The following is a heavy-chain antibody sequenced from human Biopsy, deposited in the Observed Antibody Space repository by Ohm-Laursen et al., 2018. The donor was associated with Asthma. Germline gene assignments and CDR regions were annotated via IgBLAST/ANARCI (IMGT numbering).Heavy chain of an antibody. D-gene: IGHD3-22*01. CDR1: GFSFDDCA. J-gene: IGHJ4*01. V-gene: IGHV3-9*01. CDR3: AKSADYYDSTDYLDF. CDR2: ISWNSGNI. Sequence: SLRLSCTATGFSFDDCAMHWVRQAPGKGLEWVSSISWNSGNIHYADSVKGRFTISRDNAKNSLYLQMQSLRPEDTAFYYCAKSADYYDSTDYLDFWGRGTLVTVSS.